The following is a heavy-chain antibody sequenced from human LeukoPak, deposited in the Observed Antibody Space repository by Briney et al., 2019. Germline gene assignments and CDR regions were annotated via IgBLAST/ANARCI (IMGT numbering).Heavy chain of an antibody. J-gene: IGHJ4*02. V-gene: IGHV3-30*04. CDR1: GFTFRSYA. CDR2: IAFDGSIK. Sequence: PGGSLRLSCAASGFTFRSYAMHWVRQAPGKGLDWVAVIAFDGSIKNYADSVKGRFTISRDNSKNTLYLQMNSLRTDDTAVYYCAGARESAWHNFDYWGQGTLVTVSS. CDR3: AGARESAWHNFDY. D-gene: IGHD2-21*01.